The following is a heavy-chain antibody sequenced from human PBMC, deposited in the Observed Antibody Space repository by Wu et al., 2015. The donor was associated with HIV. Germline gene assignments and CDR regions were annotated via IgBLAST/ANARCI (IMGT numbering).Heavy chain of an antibody. J-gene: IGHJ6*02. CDR2: TSYDGTNK. V-gene: IGHV3-30-3*01. CDR3: ARDHCGSISCYGIYQNYYGMDV. D-gene: IGHD2-2*01. CDR1: GFTFKGYA. Sequence: QVQLVESGGGVVQPGRSLRLSCAASGFTFKGYAMHWVRQAPGKGLEWVAVTSYDGTNKYYADSVKGRFTISRDNSKNTLYLQMNSLRAEDTALYYCARDHCGSISCYGIYQNYYGMDVWGQGTTVTVSS.